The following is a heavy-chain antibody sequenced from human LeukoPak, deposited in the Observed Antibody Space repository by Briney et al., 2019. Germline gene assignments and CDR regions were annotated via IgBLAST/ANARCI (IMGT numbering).Heavy chain of an antibody. CDR2: INHSGST. Sequence: SETLSLTCAVYGGSFSGYYWSWIRQPPGKGLEWIGEINHSGSTNYNPSLKSRVTMSVDTSMNQFSLKLSSVTAADTAVYYCARSPKLRGYSYGYEKWFDPWGQGTLVTVSS. CDR1: GGSFSGYY. CDR3: ARSPKLRGYSYGYEKWFDP. V-gene: IGHV4-34*01. D-gene: IGHD5-18*01. J-gene: IGHJ5*02.